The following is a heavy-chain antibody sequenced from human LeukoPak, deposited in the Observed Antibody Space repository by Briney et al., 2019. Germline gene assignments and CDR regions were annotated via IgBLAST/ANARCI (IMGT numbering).Heavy chain of an antibody. J-gene: IGHJ4*02. Sequence: SETLSLTCTVSGVSISSSNSYWGWIRQPPGKGLEWMGSIYYSGNTYYNASVKSRVTISIDSSKNQFSLMLSSVTAADTAVYYCARQTGSGLFTLPGGQGTLVTVSS. CDR3: ARQTGSGLFTLP. CDR2: IYYSGNT. V-gene: IGHV4-39*01. D-gene: IGHD3/OR15-3a*01. CDR1: GVSISSSNSY.